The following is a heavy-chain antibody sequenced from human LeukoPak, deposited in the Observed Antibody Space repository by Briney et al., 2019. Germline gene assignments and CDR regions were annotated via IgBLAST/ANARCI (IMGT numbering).Heavy chain of an antibody. D-gene: IGHD3-10*02. Sequence: GASVKVSCKASGYTFTGYYMHWVRLAPGQGLEWMGWINPNSGGTNYAQKFQGRVTMTRDTSISTAYTELSRLRSDDMAVYYCARDSSMVGHFDYWGQGTLVTVSS. CDR1: GYTFTGYY. J-gene: IGHJ4*02. CDR2: INPNSGGT. CDR3: ARDSSMVGHFDY. V-gene: IGHV1-2*02.